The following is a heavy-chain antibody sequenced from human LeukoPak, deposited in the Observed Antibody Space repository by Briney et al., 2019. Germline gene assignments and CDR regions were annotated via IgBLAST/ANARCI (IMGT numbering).Heavy chain of an antibody. CDR1: GVTFDNSG. V-gene: IGHV3-20*04. CDR2: IDWNGGTT. Sequence: GGSLRLSCAASGVTFDNSGMTWVRQVPGKGLEWISGIDWNGGTTAYADSVRGRFTFSSANAKHSLHLQMNILSVKATALYYSPKIKDSSGYYYFTLDYWGQGTLVTVSS. CDR3: PKIKDSSGYYYFTLDY. J-gene: IGHJ4*02. D-gene: IGHD3-22*01.